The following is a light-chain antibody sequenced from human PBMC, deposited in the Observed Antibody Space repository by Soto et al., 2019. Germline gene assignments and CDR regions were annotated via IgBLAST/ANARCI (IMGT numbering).Light chain of an antibody. Sequence: QSALTQPASVSGSPGQSISFSCTGTSSVVGSYTLVSWYQQHPGKAPKLMIYEGSKRPSGLSNRFSGSKSGNTASLTISGLQAEDEADYYCCSYAGSSTWVFGGGTKLTVL. CDR1: SSVVGSYTL. CDR2: EGS. J-gene: IGLJ2*01. V-gene: IGLV2-23*01. CDR3: CSYAGSSTWV.